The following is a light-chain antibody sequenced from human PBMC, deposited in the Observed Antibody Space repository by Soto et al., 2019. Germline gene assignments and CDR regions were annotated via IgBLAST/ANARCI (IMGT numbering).Light chain of an antibody. CDR1: QSVNKH. CDR3: QQRRT. V-gene: IGKV3-11*01. CDR2: DTS. J-gene: IGKJ3*01. Sequence: EMVLTQSPATLSVSPGDRATLSCRASQSVNKHLAWYQHRPGQAPRLLIYDTSYRAAAIPARFSGSGSGTDFTLTISRLEPEDLAGYYCQQRRTFGPGTKVDIK.